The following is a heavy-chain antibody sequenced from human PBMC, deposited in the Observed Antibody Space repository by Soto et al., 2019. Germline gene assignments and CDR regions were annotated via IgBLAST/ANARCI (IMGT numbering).Heavy chain of an antibody. D-gene: IGHD2-8*01. CDR2: IYSGGST. J-gene: IGHJ6*03. CDR1: GFTVSSNY. CDR3: ARDARGDCTNGVCPTYYYYYYMDV. V-gene: IGHV3-66*01. Sequence: GGSLRLSCAASGFTVSSNYMSWVRQAPGKGLEWVSVIYSGGSTNYADSVKGRLTISRVNSKNTLYLQMNSLRAEDTAVYYCARDARGDCTNGVCPTYYYYYYMDVWGKGTTVTVSS.